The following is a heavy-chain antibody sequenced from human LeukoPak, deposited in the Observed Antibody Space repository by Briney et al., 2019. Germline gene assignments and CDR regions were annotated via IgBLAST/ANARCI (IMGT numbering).Heavy chain of an antibody. CDR3: TRDYGGFDY. CDR1: GFTFGDYV. J-gene: IGHJ4*02. V-gene: IGHV3-49*04. D-gene: IGHD4-23*01. CDR2: IRSKVYGGTT. Sequence: GGSLRLSCRTSGFTFGDYVMTWVRQAPGKGLEWVGFIRSKVYGGTTEYAAPVKGRFIISRDDSKSIAYLQMNSLKTEDTAVYYCTRDYGGFDYWGQGTLVTVSS.